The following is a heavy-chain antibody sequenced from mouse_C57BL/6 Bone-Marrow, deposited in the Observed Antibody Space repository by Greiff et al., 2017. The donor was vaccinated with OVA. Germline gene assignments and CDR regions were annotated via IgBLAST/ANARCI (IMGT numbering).Heavy chain of an antibody. CDR1: GYTFTSYR. J-gene: IGHJ2*01. CDR3: AIITTVVAHFDY. V-gene: IGHV1-72*01. Sequence: QVQLQQSGAELVKPGASVKLSCKASGYTFTSYRMYWVKQRPGRGLEWIGRIDRSGGGTKYHESVKSRATLTIDKPSSTPYMQLSSLTSEDSAVYYCAIITTVVAHFDYWGQGTTLTVSS. CDR2: IDRSGGGT. D-gene: IGHD1-1*01.